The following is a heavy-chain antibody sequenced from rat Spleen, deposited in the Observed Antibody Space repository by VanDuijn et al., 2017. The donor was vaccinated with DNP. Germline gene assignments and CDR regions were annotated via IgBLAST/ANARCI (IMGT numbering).Heavy chain of an antibody. CDR3: ATGTFAY. J-gene: IGHJ2*01. CDR1: GFTFSHYY. V-gene: IGHV5-25*01. CDR2: ISNGGGNT. Sequence: EVQLVESGGGLVQPGRSMKLSCVASGFTFSHYYMAWVRQAPRKGLEWVASISNGGGNTYYRDSVKGRFTISRDNAKSTLDLQMDSLRSEDTATYYCATGTFAYWGQGVMVTVSS.